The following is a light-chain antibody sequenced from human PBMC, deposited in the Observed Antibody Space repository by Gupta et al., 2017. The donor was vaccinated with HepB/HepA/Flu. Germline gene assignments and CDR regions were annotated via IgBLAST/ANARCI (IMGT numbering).Light chain of an antibody. J-gene: IGKJ5*01. CDR3: QQSYGSPT. CDR2: SAS. CDR1: QSVSSH. V-gene: IGKV1-39*01. Sequence: IHMTQSPFSLSASVGDRVTFSCRASQSVSSHLNWYQQQPGKAPKLLIYSASSLRSGVPPRFSGSGSGTDFTLTITNLRPEDFASCFCQQSYGSPTFGQGTRLEIK.